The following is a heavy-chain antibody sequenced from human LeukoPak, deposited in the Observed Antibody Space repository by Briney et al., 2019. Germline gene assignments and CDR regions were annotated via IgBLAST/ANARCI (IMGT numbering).Heavy chain of an antibody. CDR1: GXXFXGYY. D-gene: IGHD3-3*01. V-gene: IGHV4-34*01. CDR2: INHSGST. J-gene: IGHJ5*02. Sequence: LXXXXXXYGXXFXGYYWSWIRQPPGKGLEWIGEINHSGSTNYNPSLKSRVTISVDTSKNQFSLKLSSVTAADTAVYYCARAHYDFWSGYSAQNNWFDPWGQGTLVTVSS. CDR3: ARAHYDFWSGYSAQNNWFDP.